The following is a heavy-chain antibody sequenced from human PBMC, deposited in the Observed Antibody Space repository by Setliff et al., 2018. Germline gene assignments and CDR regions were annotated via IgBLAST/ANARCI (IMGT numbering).Heavy chain of an antibody. CDR3: ARDRGGGLYDY. J-gene: IGHJ4*02. Sequence: QAGGSLRLCCAGSGFSFSIFWMSWVRQAPGKGLEWVATIKQDGSEKFYVDSVKGRFTISRDNAKNSLYLQMDSLRVEDTAMYFCARDRGGGLYDYWGRGTLVTVSS. CDR2: IKQDGSEK. CDR1: GFSFSIFW. D-gene: IGHD3-16*01. V-gene: IGHV3-7*01.